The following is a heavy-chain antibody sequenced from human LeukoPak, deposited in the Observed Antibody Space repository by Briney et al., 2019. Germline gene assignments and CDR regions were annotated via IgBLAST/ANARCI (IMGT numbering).Heavy chain of an antibody. J-gene: IGHJ3*02. Sequence: RASETLSLTCAVSGGSISSSNWWSWVRQPPGRGLEWIGEIYHSGSTNYNPSLKSRVTISVDKSKNQFSLKLSSVTAADTAVYYCARDKREPRYAFDIWGQGTMVTVSS. V-gene: IGHV4-4*02. D-gene: IGHD1-26*01. CDR1: GGSISSSNW. CDR2: IYHSGST. CDR3: ARDKREPRYAFDI.